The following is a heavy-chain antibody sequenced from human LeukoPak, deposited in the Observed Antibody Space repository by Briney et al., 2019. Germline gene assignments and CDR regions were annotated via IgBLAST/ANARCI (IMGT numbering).Heavy chain of an antibody. V-gene: IGHV4-59*08. CDR1: GGSISSYY. CDR3: ARAPYCGGDCYQFDY. CDR2: IYYGGST. J-gene: IGHJ4*02. D-gene: IGHD2-21*02. Sequence: NASETLSLTCTVSGGSISSYYWSWIRQPPGKGLEWIGYIYYGGSTNYNPSLKSRVTISVDTSKNQFSLKLSSVTAADTAVYYCARAPYCGGDCYQFDYWGQGTLVTVSS.